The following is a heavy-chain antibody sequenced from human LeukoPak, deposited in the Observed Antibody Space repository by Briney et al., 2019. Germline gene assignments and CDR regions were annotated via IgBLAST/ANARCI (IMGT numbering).Heavy chain of an antibody. Sequence: AETQSLTCTVCDGFVSAYYWSWIRHPRGKGLEWIGYIYNSGRTNYNPSLNSRSTISVDTSKKQFSLKRGSVTAADSAVCDCAGGRGGSGWIDYWGQGTLVTVS. CDR3: AGGRGGSGWIDY. CDR1: DGFVSAYY. V-gene: IGHV4-59*02. J-gene: IGHJ4*02. CDR2: IYNSGRT. D-gene: IGHD6-19*01.